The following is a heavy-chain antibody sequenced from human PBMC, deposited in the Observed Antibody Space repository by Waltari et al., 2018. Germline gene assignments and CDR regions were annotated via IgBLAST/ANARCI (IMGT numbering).Heavy chain of an antibody. CDR2: INHCGST. CDR1: GGSFSGYY. J-gene: IGHJ4*02. D-gene: IGHD3-22*01. V-gene: IGHV4-34*01. Sequence: QVQLQQWGAGLLKPSETLSLTCAVYGGSFSGYYWSWIRQPPGKGLEWIGEINHCGSTNYNPSLSSRVTISVDTSKNQFSLKLSSVTAADTAVDYCARGRRIAMIVVVINRGLDYWGQGTLVTVSS. CDR3: ARGRRIAMIVVVINRGLDY.